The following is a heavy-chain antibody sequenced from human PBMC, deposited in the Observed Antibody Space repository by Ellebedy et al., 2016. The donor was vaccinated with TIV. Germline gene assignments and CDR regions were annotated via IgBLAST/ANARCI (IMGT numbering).Heavy chain of an antibody. CDR1: GFTFSMHW. J-gene: IGHJ4*02. D-gene: IGHD2-15*01. CDR3: VRGGGSLDY. V-gene: IGHV3-7*01. Sequence: GESLKISXAASGFTFSMHWMSWVRQAPGKGLEWVANIKQDGSDTYYVDSVKGRFTISRDNAKNSLFLQMNSLRAEDTAVYYCVRGGGSLDYWGQGTLVTVSS. CDR2: IKQDGSDT.